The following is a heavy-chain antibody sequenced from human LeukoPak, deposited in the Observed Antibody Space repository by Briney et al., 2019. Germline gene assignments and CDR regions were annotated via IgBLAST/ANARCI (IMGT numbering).Heavy chain of an antibody. J-gene: IGHJ4*02. CDR1: GFTFSSYA. Sequence: GGSLRLSCAASGFTFSSYAMSWVRQAPGKGLEWVSAISGSGGSTYYADSVKGRFTISRDNSKNTLYLQMSSLRAEDTAVYYCAKGSSPRYYYDSSGYDTYFDYWGQGTLVTVSS. V-gene: IGHV3-23*01. CDR2: ISGSGGST. D-gene: IGHD3-22*01. CDR3: AKGSSPRYYYDSSGYDTYFDY.